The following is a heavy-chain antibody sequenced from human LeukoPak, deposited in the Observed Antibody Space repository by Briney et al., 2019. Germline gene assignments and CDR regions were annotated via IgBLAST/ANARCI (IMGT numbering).Heavy chain of an antibody. V-gene: IGHV3-7*01. J-gene: IGHJ3*02. CDR2: IKPDESDK. CDR1: GFTFSSYW. CDR3: ATISAQTFDI. Sequence: GGSLRLSCVGSGFTFSSYWVNWVRQSPGKGLEWVANIKPDESDKYYVHSARGRFTVSRDNTKNSAFLQMNSLRAEDTAIYYCATISAQTFDIWGQGTLVSVSS. D-gene: IGHD3-3*02.